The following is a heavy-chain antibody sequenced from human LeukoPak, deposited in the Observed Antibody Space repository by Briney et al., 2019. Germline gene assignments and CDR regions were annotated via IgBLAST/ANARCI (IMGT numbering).Heavy chain of an antibody. CDR3: ARDTYYYDSSGYPHFDY. V-gene: IGHV4-4*07. D-gene: IGHD3-22*01. CDR1: GGSISSYY. Sequence: SETLSLTCTVSGGSISSYYWSWIRQPAGKGLEWIGRIETSGNTNYKPSLKSRVTMSVDTSKNQFSLKLSSVTAADTAVYYCARDTYYYDSSGYPHFDYWGQGTLVTVSS. CDR2: IETSGNT. J-gene: IGHJ4*02.